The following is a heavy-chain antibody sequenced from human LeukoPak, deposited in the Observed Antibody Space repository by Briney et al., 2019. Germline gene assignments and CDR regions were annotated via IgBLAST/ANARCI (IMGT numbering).Heavy chain of an antibody. CDR2: IYSGGST. V-gene: IGHV3-53*01. Sequence: GGSLRLSCAASGFTVSSNYMSWVRQAPGKGLEWVSVIYSGGSTYYADSVKGRFTISRDNSKNTLYLQMNSLRAEDTAVYYCARGGGSRRPFRLDLWGRGTLVTVSS. D-gene: IGHD6-13*01. J-gene: IGHJ2*01. CDR1: GFTVSSNY. CDR3: ARGGGSRRPFRLDL.